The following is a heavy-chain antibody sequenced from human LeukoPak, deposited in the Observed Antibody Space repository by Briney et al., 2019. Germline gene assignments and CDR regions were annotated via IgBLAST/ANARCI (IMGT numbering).Heavy chain of an antibody. CDR2: VYYSGDT. CDR1: GGSISSSSHY. J-gene: IGHJ3*02. V-gene: IGHV4-39*01. CDR3: ARSTTIPYHAFDI. Sequence: SETRSLTCSVSGGSISSSSHYWGWIRQPPGKGLEWIGSVYYSGDTYYNPSLKSRVTIPVDTSKNQFSLKVTPVTAADTAVYYCARSTTIPYHAFDIWGQGTMVTVSS. D-gene: IGHD3-3*01.